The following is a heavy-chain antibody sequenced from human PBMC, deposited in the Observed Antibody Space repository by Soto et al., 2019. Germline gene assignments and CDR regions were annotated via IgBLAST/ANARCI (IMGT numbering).Heavy chain of an antibody. V-gene: IGHV3-30*18. Sequence: QVQLVESGGGVVQPGRSLRLSCAASGFSIGGYGMHWVRQAPGKGLEWVALISYDGTNKFYADSVKGRFTITRDNSKNTLYLQMNSLRAEDTALYYCSNLVYSSGLSADYWGHGTLVTVSS. CDR1: GFSIGGYG. CDR3: SNLVYSSGLSADY. D-gene: IGHD6-19*01. CDR2: ISYDGTNK. J-gene: IGHJ4*01.